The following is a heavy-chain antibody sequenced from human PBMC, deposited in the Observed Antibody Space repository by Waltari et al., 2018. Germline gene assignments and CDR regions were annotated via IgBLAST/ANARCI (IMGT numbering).Heavy chain of an antibody. Sequence: QVQLQQWGAGLLKPSETLSLTCAVYGGSFSGYYWSWIRQPPGKGLEWIGEINHSGSTYYNPSLKSRVTISVDTSKNQFSLKLSSVTAADTAVYYCARDPFIAAAGLSGDYWGQGTLVTVSS. CDR2: INHSGST. CDR3: ARDPFIAAAGLSGDY. D-gene: IGHD6-13*01. J-gene: IGHJ4*02. CDR1: GGSFSGYY. V-gene: IGHV4-34*01.